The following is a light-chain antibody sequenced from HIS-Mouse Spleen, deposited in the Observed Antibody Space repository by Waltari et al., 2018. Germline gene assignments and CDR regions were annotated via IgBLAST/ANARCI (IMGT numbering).Light chain of an antibody. CDR1: ALPKKY. CDR2: EDS. CDR3: YSTDSSGNHRV. V-gene: IGLV3-10*01. J-gene: IGLJ2*01. Sequence: SYELTQPPSVPVCPGHRAQITCSGYALPKKYADWYQQKSGQAPVLVIYEDSKRPSGIPERFSGSSSGTMATLTISGAQVEDEADYYCYSTDSSGNHRVFGGGTKLTVL.